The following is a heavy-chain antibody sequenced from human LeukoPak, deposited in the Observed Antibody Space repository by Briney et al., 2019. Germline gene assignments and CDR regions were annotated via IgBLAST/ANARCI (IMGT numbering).Heavy chain of an antibody. CDR1: VYTFTGYY. J-gene: IGHJ3*01. CDR3: ARGPGDNAFDL. D-gene: IGHD7-27*01. CDR2: INPNSGGT. V-gene: IGHV1-2*02. Sequence: AAVKVSCKGSVYTFTGYYMHWVRQAPGQGVGWMGWINPNSGGTNYAQKFHRRVPMTRHTSIRTAYMELSRLRSDDTAVYYCARGPGDNAFDLWGQGTMVPVAS.